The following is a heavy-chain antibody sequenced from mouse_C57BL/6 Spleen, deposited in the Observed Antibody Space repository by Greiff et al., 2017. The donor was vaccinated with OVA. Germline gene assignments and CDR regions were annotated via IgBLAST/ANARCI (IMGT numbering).Heavy chain of an antibody. CDR3: ARGYYYGVRGY. Sequence: VQLQQSGAELVRPGTSVKVSCKASGYAFTNYLIEWVKQRPGQGLEWIGVINPGSGGTNYNEKFKGKATLTADKSSSTAYMQLSSLTSEDSAVYFCARGYYYGVRGYWGQGTTLTVSS. J-gene: IGHJ2*01. V-gene: IGHV1-54*01. D-gene: IGHD1-1*01. CDR1: GYAFTNYL. CDR2: INPGSGGT.